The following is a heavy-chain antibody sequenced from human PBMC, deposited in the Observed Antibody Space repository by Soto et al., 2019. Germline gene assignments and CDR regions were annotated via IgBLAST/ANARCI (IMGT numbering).Heavy chain of an antibody. Sequence: EVQLVESGGGLVQPGGSLRLSCAASGFTFSSYSMNWVRQAPGKGLEWVSYISNSSSTIYYADSVKGRFTISRDNAKNSLYLQMNSLRDEDTAVYYCARDHDSSGWYDAFDIWGQGTMVTVSS. CDR2: ISNSSSTI. CDR3: ARDHDSSGWYDAFDI. V-gene: IGHV3-48*02. J-gene: IGHJ3*02. CDR1: GFTFSSYS. D-gene: IGHD6-19*01.